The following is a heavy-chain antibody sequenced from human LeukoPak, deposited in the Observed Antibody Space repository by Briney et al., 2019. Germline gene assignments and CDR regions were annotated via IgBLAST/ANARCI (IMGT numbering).Heavy chain of an antibody. CDR1: GYTFTSYA. D-gene: IGHD1-26*01. CDR2: INTNTGNP. J-gene: IGHJ3*02. V-gene: IGHV7-4-1*02. Sequence: GASVKVSCKASGYTFTSYAMNWLRQAPGQGLEWMGWINTNTGNPTYAQGFTGRFVFSLDTSVSTAYLQISSLKAEDTAVYYCARVWGEIGAIRFGAFDIWGQGTMVTVSS. CDR3: ARVWGEIGAIRFGAFDI.